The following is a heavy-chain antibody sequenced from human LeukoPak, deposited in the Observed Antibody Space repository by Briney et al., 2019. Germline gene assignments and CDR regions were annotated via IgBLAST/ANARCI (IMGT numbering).Heavy chain of an antibody. V-gene: IGHV4-34*01. Sequence: SDTLSLTCNVSGGSFNGYYWTWIRQPPGKGLEWIAEINHIGTTNHNPSLKSRVTVSTDTSKKQFFLKLPSVTAADTALYYCARLVVTAPQYHYYMDVWGEGTTVTVSS. CDR2: INHIGTT. D-gene: IGHD2-21*02. J-gene: IGHJ6*03. CDR3: ARLVVTAPQYHYYMDV. CDR1: GGSFNGYY.